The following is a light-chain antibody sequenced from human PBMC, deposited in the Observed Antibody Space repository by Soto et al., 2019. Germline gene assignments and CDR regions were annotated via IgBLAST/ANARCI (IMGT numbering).Light chain of an antibody. CDR2: DAS. CDR3: QQYNSYSGM. J-gene: IGKJ1*01. V-gene: IGKV1-5*01. CDR1: QTINSW. Sequence: DIQMTQSPSILSASVGDRVTITCRASQTINSWLAWYQQKPGRAPKLLIFDASSLESGVPSRFSGNGSGTEFTLTISGLQPDDFASYYCQQYNSYSGMFGQGTKVDIK.